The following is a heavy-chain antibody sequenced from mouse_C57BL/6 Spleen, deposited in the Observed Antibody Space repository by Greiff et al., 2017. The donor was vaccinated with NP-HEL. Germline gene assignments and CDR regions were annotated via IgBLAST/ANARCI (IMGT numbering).Heavy chain of an antibody. CDR1: GYTFTSYW. CDR3: ARRSKDSAMDY. V-gene: IGHV1-59*01. Sequence: VQLQQPGAELVRPGTSVKLSCKASGYTFTSYWMHWVKQRPGQGLEWIGVIDPSDSYTNYNQKFKGKATLTVDTSSSTAYMQLSSLTSEDFAVYYCARRSKDSAMDYWGQGTSVTVSS. CDR2: IDPSDSYT. J-gene: IGHJ4*01. D-gene: IGHD1-3*01.